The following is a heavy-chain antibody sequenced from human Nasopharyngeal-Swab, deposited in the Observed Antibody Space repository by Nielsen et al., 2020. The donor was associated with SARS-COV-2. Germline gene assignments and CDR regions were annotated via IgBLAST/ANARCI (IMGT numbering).Heavy chain of an antibody. CDR1: GFTFDDYG. D-gene: IGHD6-13*01. J-gene: IGHJ4*02. CDR3: AKGIAAAGSRCLDY. CDR2: ISWNSVSI. Sequence: SLKISCAASGFTFDDYGMYWVRQAPGKGLEWVAGISWNSVSIGYADSVKGRFTISRDNAKNSLYLQMNSLRAEDTALYYCAKGIAAAGSRCLDYWGQGTLVTVSS. V-gene: IGHV3-9*01.